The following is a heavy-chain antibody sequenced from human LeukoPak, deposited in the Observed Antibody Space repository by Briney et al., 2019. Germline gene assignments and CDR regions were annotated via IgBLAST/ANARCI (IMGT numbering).Heavy chain of an antibody. D-gene: IGHD3-3*01. CDR1: GGTFSSYA. Sequence: SVKVSCKASGGTFSSYAISWVRQAPGQGLEWMGRIIPIFGTANYAQKFQGRVTITTDESTSTAYMELSSLRSEDTAVYYCARVAYDFWRTKGGWFDPWGQGTLVTVSS. CDR2: IIPIFGTA. CDR3: ARVAYDFWRTKGGWFDP. V-gene: IGHV1-69*05. J-gene: IGHJ5*02.